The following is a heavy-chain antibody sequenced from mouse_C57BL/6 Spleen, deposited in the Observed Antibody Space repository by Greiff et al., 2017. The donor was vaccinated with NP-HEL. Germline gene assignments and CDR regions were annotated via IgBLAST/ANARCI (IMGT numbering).Heavy chain of an antibody. CDR3: TISYYSNYAMDY. Sequence: VQLQQSGAELVRPGASVTLSCKASGYTFTDYEMHWVKQTPVHGLEWIGAIDPDTGGTAYNQKFKGKAILTADKSSSTAYMELRSLTSEDSAVYYCTISYYSNYAMDYWGQGTSVTVSS. J-gene: IGHJ4*01. CDR2: IDPDTGGT. CDR1: GYTFTDYE. V-gene: IGHV1-15*01. D-gene: IGHD2-5*01.